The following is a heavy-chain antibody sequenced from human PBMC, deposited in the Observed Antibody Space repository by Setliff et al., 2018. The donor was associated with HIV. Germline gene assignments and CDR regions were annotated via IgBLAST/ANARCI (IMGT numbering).Heavy chain of an antibody. CDR2: INANRGVA. CDR1: GYTFTDYY. CDR3: ARPRMFDSFDI. J-gene: IGHJ3*02. D-gene: IGHD3-10*02. V-gene: IGHV1-2*06. Sequence: ASVKVSCKTSGYTFTDYYMHWVRQAPGQGLEWMGRINANRGVAEYAPKFLGRVTMTLDTSISTAFLEIPRVTSDDAAVYYCARPRMFDSFDIWGQGTMVTVSS.